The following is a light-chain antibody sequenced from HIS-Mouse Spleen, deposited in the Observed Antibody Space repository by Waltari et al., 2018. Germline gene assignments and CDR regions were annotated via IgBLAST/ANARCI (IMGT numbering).Light chain of an antibody. CDR3: SSYTSSSFNVV. V-gene: IGLV2-14*03. CDR1: SRDVGGYNY. J-gene: IGLJ2*01. Sequence: QSALTQPPSASGSPGQSVTISCTGTSRDVGGYNYVSWYQQHPAKAPKPMIYDVSNRPSGVSNRFSGSKSGNTASLTISGLQAEDEADYYCSSYTSSSFNVVFGGGTKLTVL. CDR2: DVS.